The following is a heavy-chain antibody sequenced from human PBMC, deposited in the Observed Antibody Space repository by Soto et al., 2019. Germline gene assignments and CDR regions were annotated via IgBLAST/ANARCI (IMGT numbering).Heavy chain of an antibody. J-gene: IGHJ4*02. D-gene: IGHD1-1*01. CDR3: ARHIHNQGFEHCFDS. Sequence: QLQLQESGPGLVKPSETLSLTCNASGGSIPSSGSAWGWIRQSPGKGLEWIGTIDYSGHLYYIPSLKSRITLAVHTAKNQTSLKLRSVTAADRAVYYCARHIHNQGFEHCFDSWGQGTLVTVSS. CDR1: GGSIPSSGSA. V-gene: IGHV4-39*01. CDR2: IDYSGHL.